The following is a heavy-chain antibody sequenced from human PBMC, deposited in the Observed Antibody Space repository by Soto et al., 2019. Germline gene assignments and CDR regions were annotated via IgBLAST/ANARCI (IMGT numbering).Heavy chain of an antibody. CDR1: GFTFSSYS. J-gene: IGHJ4*02. Sequence: PGGSLRLSCAASGFTFSSYSMNWVRQAPGKGLEWASSISSSSSYIYYADSVKGRFTISRDNAKNSLYLQMNSLRAEDTAVYYCARDPYVMYYFDYWGQGTLVTVSS. D-gene: IGHD3-10*02. V-gene: IGHV3-21*01. CDR2: ISSSSSYI. CDR3: ARDPYVMYYFDY.